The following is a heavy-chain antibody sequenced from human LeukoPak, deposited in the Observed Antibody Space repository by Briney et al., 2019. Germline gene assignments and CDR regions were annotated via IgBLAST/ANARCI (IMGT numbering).Heavy chain of an antibody. CDR1: GFTFSSYG. CDR2: ISGSGGST. V-gene: IGHV3-23*01. CDR3: ARDLTHRRNYDNSGYQIVPAF. J-gene: IGHJ4*02. Sequence: GGSLRLSCAASGFTFSSYGMSWVRQAPGKGLGWVSAISGSGGSTYYADSVKGRFTISRDNSKNTLYLQMNSLRAEDTAVYYCARDLTHRRNYDNSGYQIVPAFWGQGTLVTVSS. D-gene: IGHD3-22*01.